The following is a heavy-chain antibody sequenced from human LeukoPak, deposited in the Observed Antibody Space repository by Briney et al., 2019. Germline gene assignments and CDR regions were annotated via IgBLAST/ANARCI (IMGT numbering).Heavy chain of an antibody. V-gene: IGHV4-34*01. CDR3: AREGSYWYYLDY. Sequence: SETLSLTCAVYGGSFSGYYWSWIRQPPGKGLEWIGEINHSGSTNYNPSLKSRVTISVDTSKNQFSLKLSSVTAADSAVYYCAREGSYWYYLDYWGQGIPVTVSS. CDR2: INHSGST. D-gene: IGHD6-13*01. J-gene: IGHJ4*02. CDR1: GGSFSGYY.